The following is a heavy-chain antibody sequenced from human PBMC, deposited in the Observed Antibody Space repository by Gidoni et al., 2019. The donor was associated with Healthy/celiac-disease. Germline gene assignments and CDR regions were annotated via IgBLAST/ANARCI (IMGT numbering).Heavy chain of an antibody. CDR3: ARQGVVAQLDDY. CDR2: IYYSGST. J-gene: IGHJ4*02. V-gene: IGHV4-39*01. CDR1: GGSISSSSYY. Sequence: QLQLQESGPGLVKPSETLSLTCTVSGGSISSSSYYWGWIRQPPGKGLEWIGSIYYSGSTYYTPSLKRRVTISVDTSKNQFSLKLSSVTAADTAVYYCARQGVVAQLDDYWGQGTLVTVSS. D-gene: IGHD6-6*01.